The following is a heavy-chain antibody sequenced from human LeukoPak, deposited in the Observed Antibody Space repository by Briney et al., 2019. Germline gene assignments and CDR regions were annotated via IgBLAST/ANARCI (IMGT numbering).Heavy chain of an antibody. CDR2: IYHSGST. J-gene: IGHJ4*02. CDR1: GGSISSSNW. Sequence: SSGTLSLTCAVSGGSISSSNWWSWVRQPPGKGLEWIGEIYHSGSTNYNPSLKSRVTISADKSKNQFSLKLSSVTAADTAVYYCARVKVVRGFDYWGQGTLVTVSS. D-gene: IGHD3-10*01. V-gene: IGHV4-4*02. CDR3: ARVKVVRGFDY.